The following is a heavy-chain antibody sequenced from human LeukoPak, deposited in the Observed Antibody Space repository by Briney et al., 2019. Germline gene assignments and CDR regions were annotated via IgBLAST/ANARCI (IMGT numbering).Heavy chain of an antibody. CDR3: ARERLVGGFGPSSGSPYYYYGMDV. D-gene: IGHD3-10*01. V-gene: IGHV4-39*02. Sequence: SETLSLTCTVSGGSISSSSYSWGWIRQPPGKGLEWIGSIYYSGSTYYNPSLKSRVTISVDTSKNQFSLKLSSVTAADTAVYYCARERLVGGFGPSSGSPYYYYGMDVWGQGTTVTVSS. J-gene: IGHJ6*02. CDR1: GGSISSSSYS. CDR2: IYYSGST.